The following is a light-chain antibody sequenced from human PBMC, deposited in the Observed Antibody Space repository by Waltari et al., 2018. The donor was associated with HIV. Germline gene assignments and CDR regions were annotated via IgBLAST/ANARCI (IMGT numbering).Light chain of an antibody. CDR1: SSDVGSYNV. CDR2: EEN. J-gene: IGLJ3*02. Sequence: QSALTQPASVSGSPGQSITISCTGTSSDVGSYNVVSWYQQHPGKAPKLMLYEENKRPSGVSTRFSGSKSGNTASLTISGLQAEDEADYYCCSYTGSTTWVFGGVTKLTVL. CDR3: CSYTGSTTWV. V-gene: IGLV2-23*01.